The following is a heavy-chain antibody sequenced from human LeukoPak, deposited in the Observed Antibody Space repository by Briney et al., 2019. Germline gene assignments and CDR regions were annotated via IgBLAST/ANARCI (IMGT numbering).Heavy chain of an antibody. CDR2: IYHSGST. D-gene: IGHD6-19*01. Sequence: SETLSLTCAVSGGSISSSNWWSWVRQPPGKGLEWIGEIYHSGSTNYNPSLKSRVTISVDKSQNQFSLKLSSVTAADTAVYYCARGDPSSGWQLWGQGTLVTVSS. CDR3: ARGDPSSGWQL. CDR1: GGSISSSNW. V-gene: IGHV4-4*02. J-gene: IGHJ4*02.